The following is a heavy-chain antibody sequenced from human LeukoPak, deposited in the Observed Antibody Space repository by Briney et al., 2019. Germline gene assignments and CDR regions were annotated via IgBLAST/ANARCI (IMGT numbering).Heavy chain of an antibody. D-gene: IGHD3-10*01. CDR1: GVTLSPYG. Sequence: PGVSLRLSCAASGVTLSPYGMHWVRQAPGKGLEWVAVISYEGGTQHYADSVKGRFIISRDNPRNTLYLQMNILRTEDTAVYYCAKEGTPHVSTWYDLWGQGTQVIVSS. J-gene: IGHJ5*02. CDR3: AKEGTPHVSTWYDL. V-gene: IGHV3-30*18. CDR2: ISYEGGTQ.